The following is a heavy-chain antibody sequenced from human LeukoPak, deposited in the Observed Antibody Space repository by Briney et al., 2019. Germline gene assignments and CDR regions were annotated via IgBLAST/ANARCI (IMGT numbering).Heavy chain of an antibody. CDR1: AYSISSGYY. J-gene: IGHJ3*02. CDR2: IYHSGST. CDR3: ARLYSSSWYQRGAFDI. Sequence: PSETLSLTCTVSAYSISSGYYWGWIRQPPGKGLEWIGSIYHSGSTYYNPSLKSRVTISVDTSKNQFSLKLSSVTAADTAVYYCARLYSSSWYQRGAFDIWGQGTMVTVSS. V-gene: IGHV4-38-2*02. D-gene: IGHD6-13*01.